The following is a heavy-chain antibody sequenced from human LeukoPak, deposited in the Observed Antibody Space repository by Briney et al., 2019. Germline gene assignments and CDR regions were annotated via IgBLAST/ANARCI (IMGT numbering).Heavy chain of an antibody. CDR1: GFTFSSYW. Sequence: GGSLRLSCVVSGFTFSSYWMHWVRQAPGKGLVWVSRMNTDGSITTYADTVKGRFTISRDNAKNTLYLKMNSLRAEDTAVYYCARGVGTTNPPEDYWGQGTLVTVSS. CDR2: MNTDGSIT. J-gene: IGHJ4*02. V-gene: IGHV3-74*01. D-gene: IGHD1-26*01. CDR3: ARGVGTTNPPEDY.